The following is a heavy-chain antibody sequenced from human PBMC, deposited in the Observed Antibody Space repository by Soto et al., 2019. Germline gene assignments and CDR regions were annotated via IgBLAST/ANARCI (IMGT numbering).Heavy chain of an antibody. J-gene: IGHJ5*02. CDR1: GYTFTSYD. V-gene: IGHV1-8*01. CDR2: MNPNSGNT. D-gene: IGHD6-6*01. Sequence: GASVKVSCKASGYTFTSYDINWVRQATGQGLEWMGWMNPNSGNTGYAQKFQGRVTMTRNTSISTAYMELSSLRSEDTAVYYCARGVRIAARPEWFDPWGQGTLVTVSS. CDR3: ARGVRIAARPEWFDP.